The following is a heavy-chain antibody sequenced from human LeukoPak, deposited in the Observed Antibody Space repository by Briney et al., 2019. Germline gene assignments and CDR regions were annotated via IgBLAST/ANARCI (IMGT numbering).Heavy chain of an antibody. CDR2: ISYDGSNK. J-gene: IGHJ1*01. CDR3: ARDGPRYSGSYSYFQH. CDR1: GFTFSSYA. Sequence: QVQLVESGGGVVQPGRSLRLSCAASGFTFSSYAMHWVRQAPGKGLEWVAVISYDGSNKYYADSVKGRFTISRDNSKNTLYLQTNSLRAEDTAVYYCARDGPRYSGSYSYFQHWGQGTLVTVSS. V-gene: IGHV3-30-3*01. D-gene: IGHD1-26*01.